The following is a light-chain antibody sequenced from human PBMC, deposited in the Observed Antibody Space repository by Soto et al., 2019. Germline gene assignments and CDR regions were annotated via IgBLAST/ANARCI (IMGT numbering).Light chain of an antibody. CDR2: DAT. CDR3: LQYHSHPFT. CDR1: QGISNE. V-gene: IGKV1-16*02. Sequence: DIQMTQSPSSLSASVGDRVTITCRASQGISNELDWFQQQPGKAPKSLIYDATNLQSGVPSKFSVSGSGTEFTLIITSLQPEDFATYYCLQYHSHPFTFGPGTKVDIK. J-gene: IGKJ3*01.